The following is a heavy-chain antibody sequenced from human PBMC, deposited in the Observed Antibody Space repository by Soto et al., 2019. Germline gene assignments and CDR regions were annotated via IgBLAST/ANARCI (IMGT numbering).Heavy chain of an antibody. CDR1: GGSISSGDYY. J-gene: IGHJ4*02. CDR3: ARQHYYDSSGYYTWN. Sequence: SETLSLTCTVSGGSISSGDYYWSWIRQPPGKGLEWIGYIYYSGSTYYTPSLKNRVTISADTSKNQFSLRLNSVTAADTAVYYCARQHYYDSSGYYTWNWGQGTLVTVSS. D-gene: IGHD3-22*01. V-gene: IGHV4-30-4*01. CDR2: IYYSGST.